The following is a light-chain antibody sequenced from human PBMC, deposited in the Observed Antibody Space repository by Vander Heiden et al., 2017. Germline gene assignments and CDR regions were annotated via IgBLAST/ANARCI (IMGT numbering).Light chain of an antibody. Sequence: QSALTPPPSASGSPGQSVTISCTGTSRDVGGYNYVSWYQQQPGKAPKLMIYEISKRPSGVPERFAGSKSGNTASLTVSGLQAEDEADYYCSSYAGSNEVVFGGGTKLTVL. V-gene: IGLV2-8*01. CDR2: EIS. J-gene: IGLJ2*01. CDR1: SRDVGGYNY. CDR3: SSYAGSNEVV.